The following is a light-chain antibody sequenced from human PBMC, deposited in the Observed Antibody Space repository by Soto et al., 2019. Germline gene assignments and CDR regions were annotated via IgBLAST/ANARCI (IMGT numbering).Light chain of an antibody. CDR1: SSDVGAYKY. CDR2: EVT. CDR3: TSHVGNDIWV. V-gene: IGLV2-8*01. J-gene: IGLJ3*02. Sequence: HSALTQPPSASGSPGQSVTISCTGTSSDVGAYKYVSWYQQYPGKAPKLMIYEVTKRPSGVPDRFSGSKSGNTASLTVSGLQAEDEADYYCTSHVGNDIWVFGGGTKVTVL.